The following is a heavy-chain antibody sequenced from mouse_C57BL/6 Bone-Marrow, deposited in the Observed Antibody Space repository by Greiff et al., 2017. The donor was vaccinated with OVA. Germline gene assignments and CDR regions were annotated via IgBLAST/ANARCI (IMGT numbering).Heavy chain of an antibody. CDR2: IHPNSGST. J-gene: IGHJ1*03. CDR3: ARGGFYYSNYVGWYFDV. Sequence: VQLQQPGAELVKPGASVKLSCKTSGYTFTSYWMHWVKQRPGQGPEWIGMIHPNSGSTNYNAKFKSKATLTVDKSSSTAYMQLSSLTSEDSAVYYCARGGFYYSNYVGWYFDVWGTGTTVTVSS. CDR1: GYTFTSYW. V-gene: IGHV1-64*01. D-gene: IGHD2-5*01.